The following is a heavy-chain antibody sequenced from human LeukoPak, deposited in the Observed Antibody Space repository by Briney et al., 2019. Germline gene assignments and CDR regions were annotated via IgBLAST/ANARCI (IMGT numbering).Heavy chain of an antibody. J-gene: IGHJ4*02. Sequence: GGSLRLSCAASGFTFSNHAMSWVRQAPGKGLQWVSAISGGGVAIYYADSVKGRFTISRDNSKNTLYLQMNSLRAEDTAVYYCAKDGFDYYDSSGYYYFNYWSQGTLVTVSS. CDR3: AKDGFDYYDSSGYYYFNY. D-gene: IGHD3-22*01. V-gene: IGHV3-23*01. CDR1: GFTFSNHA. CDR2: ISGGGVAI.